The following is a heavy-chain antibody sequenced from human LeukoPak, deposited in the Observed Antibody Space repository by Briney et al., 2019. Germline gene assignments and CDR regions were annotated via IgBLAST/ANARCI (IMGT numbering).Heavy chain of an antibody. CDR3: AREGITFWSGYWVDY. CDR1: GFTFSSYA. CDR2: ISYDGSNK. V-gene: IGHV3-30-3*01. J-gene: IGHJ4*02. D-gene: IGHD3-3*01. Sequence: TGGSRRLSCAASGFTFSSYAMHWVRQAPGKGLEWVAVISYDGSNKYYADSVKGRFTISRDNSKNTLYLQMNSLRAEDTAVYYCAREGITFWSGYWVDYWGQGTLVTVSS.